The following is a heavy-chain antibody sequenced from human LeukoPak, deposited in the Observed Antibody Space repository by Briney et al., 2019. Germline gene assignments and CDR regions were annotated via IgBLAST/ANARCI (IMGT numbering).Heavy chain of an antibody. D-gene: IGHD2-15*01. V-gene: IGHV1-18*01. CDR2: ISGYNGNT. Sequence: ASVKISCKISGYPFKSYDISWVGQAPGQGLEWMGRISGYNGNTNYAQNFQGRVSITTDTSTTTVYMEVRGLSSGDTAIYYCARAVRVAGHYFYMDVWGRGTAVIVSS. CDR1: GYPFKSYD. CDR3: ARAVRVAGHYFYMDV. J-gene: IGHJ6*03.